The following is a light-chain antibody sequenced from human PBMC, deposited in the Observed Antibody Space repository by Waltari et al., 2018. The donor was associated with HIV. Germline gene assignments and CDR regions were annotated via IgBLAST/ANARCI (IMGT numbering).Light chain of an antibody. CDR2: GNS. V-gene: IGLV1-40*01. CDR3: QSYDSSLSSSV. CDR1: CAGYH. Sequence: SALTQQPSDSVPPGPRLTTPCPGLCAGYHVPWYQQRPGTATKLLIYGNSNRPSGVPDRFSGSKSGPLASLAITGLQAEDEADYYCQSYDSSLSSSVFGGGTRLTVL. J-gene: IGLJ2*01.